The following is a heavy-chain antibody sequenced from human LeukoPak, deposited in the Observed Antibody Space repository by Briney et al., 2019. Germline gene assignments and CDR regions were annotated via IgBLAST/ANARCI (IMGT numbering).Heavy chain of an antibody. Sequence: GGSLRLSCAASGVTLSSYWMHWVRQAPGKGLVWVSRIKNDGSRTTYADSVKGRFTISRDNAKNTLYPQMNSLRAEDTAVYYCARDPDLSGYSFFDYWGPGTLVTVSS. J-gene: IGHJ4*02. CDR3: ARDPDLSGYSFFDY. V-gene: IGHV3-74*01. CDR2: IKNDGSRT. CDR1: GVTLSSYW. D-gene: IGHD3-22*01.